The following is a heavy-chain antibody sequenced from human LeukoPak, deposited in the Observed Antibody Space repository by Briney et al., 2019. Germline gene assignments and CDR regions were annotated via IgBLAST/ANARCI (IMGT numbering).Heavy chain of an antibody. D-gene: IGHD2-15*01. Sequence: PGGSLRLSCAASGFTVSSNYMSWVRQAPGKGLEWVSAISNNGGYTYYADSVQGRFTIPRDNSKSTLCLQMNSLRAEDTAVYYCAKQLGYCSDGSCYFPYWGQGTLVTVSS. CDR3: AKQLGYCSDGSCYFPY. J-gene: IGHJ4*02. CDR1: GFTVSSNY. CDR2: ISNNGGYT. V-gene: IGHV3-23*01.